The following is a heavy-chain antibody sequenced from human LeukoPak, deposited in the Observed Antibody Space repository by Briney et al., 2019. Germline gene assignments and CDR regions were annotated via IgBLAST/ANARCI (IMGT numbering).Heavy chain of an antibody. D-gene: IGHD1-14*01. Sequence: LGGSLRLSCAGSGFTFGGYGMHWFRPTPGKGLEWVAVIAYDGSRAFYADSVKGRFTISRDNSKNTMSVQLDDLRAEDTAVYYCTRYNNDHFDYWGQGTLVTVSS. CDR1: GFTFGGYG. CDR3: TRYNNDHFDY. V-gene: IGHV3-33*01. J-gene: IGHJ4*02. CDR2: IAYDGSRA.